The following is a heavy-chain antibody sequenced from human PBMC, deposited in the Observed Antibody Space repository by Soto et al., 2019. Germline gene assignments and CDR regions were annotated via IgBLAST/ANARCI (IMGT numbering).Heavy chain of an antibody. Sequence: EVQLVESGGGLIQPGGSLRLSCAASGLTVSSNYMNWVRQAPGKGLEWVSLIYTGGGTYYADSVKSRLTVSRDNSKNTLYLQMNSLRAEDTAVYYCARMGQWRVPGDYYYGMDVWGQGTSVTVSS. D-gene: IGHD6-19*01. CDR1: GLTVSSNY. CDR2: IYTGGGT. CDR3: ARMGQWRVPGDYYYGMDV. J-gene: IGHJ6*02. V-gene: IGHV3-53*01.